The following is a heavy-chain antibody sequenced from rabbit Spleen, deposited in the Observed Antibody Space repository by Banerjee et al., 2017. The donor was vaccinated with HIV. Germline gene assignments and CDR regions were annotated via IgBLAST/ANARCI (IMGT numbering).Heavy chain of an antibody. CDR3: ARDLVGVIGWNFYL. V-gene: IGHV1S40*01. J-gene: IGHJ4*01. CDR1: GFSFSSRYY. CDR2: ISSGSSGDT. Sequence: QSLEESGGDLVKPGASLTLTCTASGFSFSSRYYMCWVRQAPGKGLEWIACISSGSSGDTYYASWAKGRFTVSKTSSTTVTLRMTSLTAADTATYFCARDLVGVIGWNFYLWGQGTLVTVS. D-gene: IGHD1-1*01.